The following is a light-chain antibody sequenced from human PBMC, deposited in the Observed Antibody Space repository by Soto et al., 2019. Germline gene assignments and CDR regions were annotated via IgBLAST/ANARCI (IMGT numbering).Light chain of an antibody. V-gene: IGLV2-14*01. J-gene: IGLJ2*01. CDR1: RSDVGGYNY. CDR2: DVS. Sequence: QSALTQPASVSGSPGQSITISCTGTRSDVGGYNYVSWYQQHPGKAPKLMIYDVSNRPSGVSNRFSGSKSGNMASLTISGLQAEDEADYYCTSYTSSSTRVFGGGTKLTVL. CDR3: TSYTSSSTRV.